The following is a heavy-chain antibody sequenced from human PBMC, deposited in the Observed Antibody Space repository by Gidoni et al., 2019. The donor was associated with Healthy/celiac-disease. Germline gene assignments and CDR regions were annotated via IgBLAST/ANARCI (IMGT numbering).Heavy chain of an antibody. CDR2: ISSSSSYI. J-gene: IGHJ4*02. CDR3: AGPIAAAGPGEDY. Sequence: EVQLVESGGGLVKPGGSLRLSCAASAFTFSSYSMHWVRQAPGKGLEWVSSISSSSSYIYYADSVKGRFTISRDNAKNSLYLQMNSLRAEDTAVYYCAGPIAAAGPGEDYWGQGTLVTVSS. D-gene: IGHD6-13*01. V-gene: IGHV3-21*01. CDR1: AFTFSSYS.